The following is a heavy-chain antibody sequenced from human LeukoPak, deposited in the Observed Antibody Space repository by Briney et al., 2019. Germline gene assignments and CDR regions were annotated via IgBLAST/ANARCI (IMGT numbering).Heavy chain of an antibody. CDR3: ARDERKQQLVIDY. CDR1: GFTFGSYG. D-gene: IGHD6-13*01. J-gene: IGHJ4*02. V-gene: IGHV3-33*01. CDR2: IWYDGSNK. Sequence: GGSLRLSCAASGFTFGSYGMHWVRQAPGKGLEWVAVIWYDGSNKYYADSVKGRFTISRDNSKNTLYLQMNSLRAEDTAVYYCARDERKQQLVIDYWGQGTLVTVSS.